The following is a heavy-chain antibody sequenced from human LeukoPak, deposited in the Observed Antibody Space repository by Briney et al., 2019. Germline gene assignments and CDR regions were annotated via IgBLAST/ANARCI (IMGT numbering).Heavy chain of an antibody. J-gene: IGHJ3*02. D-gene: IGHD6-19*01. CDR3: ARVISGWSPKGAFDI. CDR2: INPNSGGT. V-gene: IGHV1-2*02. CDR1: GYTFTGYY. Sequence: ASVKVSCKASGYTFTGYYMHWVRQAPGQGLEWMGWINPNSGGTNYEQKFQGRVTMTRDTSISTAYMELSRLRSDDTAVYYCARVISGWSPKGAFDIWGQGTMVTVSS.